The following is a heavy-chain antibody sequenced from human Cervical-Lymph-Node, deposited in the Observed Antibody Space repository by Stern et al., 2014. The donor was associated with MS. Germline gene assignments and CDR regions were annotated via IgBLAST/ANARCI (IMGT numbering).Heavy chain of an antibody. CDR3: VRVKSPWGSSAFHI. D-gene: IGHD7-27*01. J-gene: IGHJ3*02. Sequence: EVQLVESGGGLVQPGGSLRLSCAASGFTFSSYWMHWVRQVPGKGLVWVSRINSDGSTTSYADSAKGRFTISRDNAKNTVYLQMNSLRVEDTAIYFCVRVKSPWGSSAFHIWGQGTMVTVSS. CDR1: GFTFSSYW. CDR2: INSDGSTT. V-gene: IGHV3-74*02.